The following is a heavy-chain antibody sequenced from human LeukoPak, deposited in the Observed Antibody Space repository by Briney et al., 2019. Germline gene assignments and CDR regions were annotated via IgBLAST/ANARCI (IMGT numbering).Heavy chain of an antibody. Sequence: GGSLRLSCAASGFTFSSYAMSWVRQAPGKGLEWVLAISGSGGSTYYADSVKGRFTISRDNSKNTLYLQMNSLRAEDTAVYYCAKRGGYSSSWSYYFDYWGQGTLVTVSS. J-gene: IGHJ4*02. CDR1: GFTFSSYA. V-gene: IGHV3-23*01. CDR3: AKRGGYSSSWSYYFDY. D-gene: IGHD6-13*01. CDR2: ISGSGGST.